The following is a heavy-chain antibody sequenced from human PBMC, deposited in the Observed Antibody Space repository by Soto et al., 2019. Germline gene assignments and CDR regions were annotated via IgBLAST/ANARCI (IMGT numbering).Heavy chain of an antibody. D-gene: IGHD3-10*01. J-gene: IGHJ6*02. CDR3: ARDMMVRGVIIGLYGMDV. CDR2: ISSSSSYI. Sequence: GGSLRLSCAASGFTFSSYSMNWVRQAPGKGLEWVSSISSSSSYIYYADSVKGRFTISRDNAKNSLYLQMNSLRAEETAVYYWARDMMVRGVIIGLYGMDVWGQGTTVTVSS. V-gene: IGHV3-21*01. CDR1: GFTFSSYS.